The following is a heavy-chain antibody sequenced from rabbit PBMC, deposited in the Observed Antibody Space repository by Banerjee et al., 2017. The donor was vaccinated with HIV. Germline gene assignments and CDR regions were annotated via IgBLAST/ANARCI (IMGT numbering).Heavy chain of an antibody. CDR2: INGGSSGTT. J-gene: IGHJ6*01. CDR3: ARDGGYGDYGYATDL. V-gene: IGHV1S40*01. Sequence: QSLEESGGDLVKPGASLTLTCTASGFSFSNSYYVCWVRQAPGKGLEWIACINGGSSGTTYYANWAKGRFTISKTSSTTVTLQMTSLTAADTATYFCARDGGYGDYGYATDLWGPGTLVTVS. CDR1: GFSFSNSYY. D-gene: IGHD6-1*01.